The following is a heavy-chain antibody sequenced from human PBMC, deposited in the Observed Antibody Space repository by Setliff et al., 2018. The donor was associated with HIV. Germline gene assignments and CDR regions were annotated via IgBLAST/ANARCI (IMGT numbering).Heavy chain of an antibody. CDR2: ISAYNGNT. CDR1: GYSFTGYY. D-gene: IGHD1-1*01. V-gene: IGHV1-18*01. Sequence: GASVKVSCKSSGYSFTGYYVNWVRQAPGQGLEWMGWISAYNGNTNYAQKLQGRVTMTTDTSTSTAYMELRSLRSDDTAVYYCARRARESTALHSDWNDVLFFDYRGQGTLVTVSS. CDR3: ARRARESTALHSDWNDVLFFDY. J-gene: IGHJ4*02.